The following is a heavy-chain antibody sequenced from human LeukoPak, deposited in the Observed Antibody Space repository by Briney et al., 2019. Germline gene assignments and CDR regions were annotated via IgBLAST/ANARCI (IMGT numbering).Heavy chain of an antibody. Sequence: SVKVSCKASGGTFSSYAISWVRQAPGQGLEWMGGIIPIFGTANYAQKFQGRVTITADESTSTAYMELSSLRSEDTAVYYCARATYCSSTSCSLYNWFDPWGQGTLVTVSS. CDR3: ARATYCSSTSCSLYNWFDP. CDR1: GGTFSSYA. V-gene: IGHV1-69*13. J-gene: IGHJ5*02. CDR2: IIPIFGTA. D-gene: IGHD2-2*01.